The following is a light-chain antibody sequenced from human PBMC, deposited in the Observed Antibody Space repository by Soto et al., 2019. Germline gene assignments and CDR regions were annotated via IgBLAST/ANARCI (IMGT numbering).Light chain of an antibody. V-gene: IGLV2-14*01. CDR3: SSYTSSSTLDV. CDR1: SSDVGAYNF. Sequence: QSALTQPASVSGSPGQSITISCTGTSSDVGAYNFVSWYQQRPGNAPKLMIYEVSNRPSGVSDRFSGSKSGNTASLTISGLQAEDEADYYCSSYTSSSTLDVFGTGTKLTVL. J-gene: IGLJ1*01. CDR2: EVS.